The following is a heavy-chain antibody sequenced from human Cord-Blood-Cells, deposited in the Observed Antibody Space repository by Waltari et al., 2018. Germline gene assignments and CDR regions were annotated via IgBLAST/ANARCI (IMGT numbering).Heavy chain of an antibody. D-gene: IGHD4-17*01. J-gene: IGHJ4*02. Sequence: QVQLQQWGAGLLKPSETLSLTCAVYGGSFSGYYWSWIRQPPGKGREWFGEINHSGSTNDNPSLKSRVTISVDTSKNQFSLKLSAVTAADTAVYYCARHHQTTCFDYWGQGTLVTVSS. V-gene: IGHV4-34*01. CDR1: GGSFSGYY. CDR3: ARHHQTTCFDY. CDR2: INHSGST.